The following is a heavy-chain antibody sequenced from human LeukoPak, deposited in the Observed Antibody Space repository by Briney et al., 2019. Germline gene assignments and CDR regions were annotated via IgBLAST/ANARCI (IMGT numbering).Heavy chain of an antibody. Sequence: KPSETLSLTCTVSGGSISSYYWSWIRQPPGKGLEWIGYIYYSGSTNYNPSLKSRVTISVDTSKNQCSLKLSSVTAADTAVYYCARQSISGSSLGYFDYWGQGTLVNVSS. CDR2: IYYSGST. CDR3: ARQSISGSSLGYFDY. J-gene: IGHJ4*02. V-gene: IGHV4-59*01. CDR1: GGSISSYY. D-gene: IGHD3-22*01.